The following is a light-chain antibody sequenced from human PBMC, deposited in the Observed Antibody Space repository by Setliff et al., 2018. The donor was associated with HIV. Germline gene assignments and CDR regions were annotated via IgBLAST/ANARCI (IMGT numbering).Light chain of an antibody. CDR3: VLYMGWGTV. CDR1: SGSVSASHY. CDR2: NTK. J-gene: IGLJ1*01. V-gene: IGLV8-61*01. Sequence: QTVVTQEPSLSVSPGGTVTLTCGLTSGSVSASHYPSWNQQTPGQAPRTLIYNTKTRSSGVPDRFSGSILGNKAALTITGAQADDECDYYCVLYMGWGTVFGTGTKVTVL.